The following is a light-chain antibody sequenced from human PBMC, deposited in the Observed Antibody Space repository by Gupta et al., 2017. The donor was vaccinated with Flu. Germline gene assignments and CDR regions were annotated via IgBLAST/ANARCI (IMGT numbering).Light chain of an antibody. Sequence: DIQLTQSPYFLSASVGDRVIITCRASQGIDSHLVWYQKKPGKAPKLLIYETSTLQRGVPSRFSGSGSGTEFTLTITSLQPEDFATYYCQQFKSYPLTFGGGTKLEIK. CDR1: QGIDSH. CDR2: ETS. J-gene: IGKJ4*01. CDR3: QQFKSYPLT. V-gene: IGKV1-9*01.